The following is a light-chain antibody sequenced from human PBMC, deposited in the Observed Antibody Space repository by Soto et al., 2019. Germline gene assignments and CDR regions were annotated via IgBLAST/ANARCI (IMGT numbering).Light chain of an antibody. V-gene: IGLV8-61*01. Sequence: QAVVTQEPSFSVSPGGTVTLTCGVSSGSVATRYYPSWYQQTAGQATRPLLYNTSTRSSGLPDRFSGSIVGNKAALTIAGAQADDEADYYGVLYMGSGIWVFGGGTKLTVL. CDR2: NTS. CDR1: SGSVATRYY. CDR3: VLYMGSGIWV. J-gene: IGLJ3*02.